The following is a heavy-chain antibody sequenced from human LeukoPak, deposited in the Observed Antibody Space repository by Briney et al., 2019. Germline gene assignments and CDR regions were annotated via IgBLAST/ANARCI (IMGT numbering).Heavy chain of an antibody. CDR2: ISGSGGST. V-gene: IGHV3-23*01. J-gene: IGHJ4*02. CDR1: GFTFSNAW. Sequence: GGSLRLSCAASGFTFSNAWMSWVRQAPGKGLEWVSVISGSGGSTYYADSVKGRFTVSRDNFKNTLYLQMSSLRAEDTALYYCAKESGIPHHYFDYWGQGTLVTVSS. D-gene: IGHD5-18*01. CDR3: AKESGIPHHYFDY.